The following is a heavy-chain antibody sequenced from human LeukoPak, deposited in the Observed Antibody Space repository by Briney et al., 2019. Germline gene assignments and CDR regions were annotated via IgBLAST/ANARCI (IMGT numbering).Heavy chain of an antibody. V-gene: IGHV4-39*01. J-gene: IGHJ4*02. Sequence: KPSETLSLTCTVSGDSIRSSNHYWTWIRQPPGKGLEWIVSIYSSGRTYYHPSLKSGVTIFVDKSKNQFSLKLSSVAAADAAVYYCSKGGGVTVSDTWGQGTLVTVSS. CDR2: IYSSGRT. D-gene: IGHD6-19*01. CDR3: SKGGGVTVSDT. CDR1: GDSIRSSNHY.